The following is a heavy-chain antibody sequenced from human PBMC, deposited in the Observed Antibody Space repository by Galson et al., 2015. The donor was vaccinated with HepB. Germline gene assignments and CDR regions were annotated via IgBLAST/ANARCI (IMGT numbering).Heavy chain of an antibody. CDR3: ARDRGSLWFGDSGWFDP. D-gene: IGHD3-10*01. Sequence: SVKVSCKASGYTFTSYGISWVRQAPGQGLEWMGWISAYNGNTNYAQKLQGRVTMTTDTSTSTAYMELRSLRSDDTAVYYCARDRGSLWFGDSGWFDPWGQGTLVTVSS. CDR2: ISAYNGNT. CDR1: GYTFTSYG. V-gene: IGHV1-18*04. J-gene: IGHJ5*02.